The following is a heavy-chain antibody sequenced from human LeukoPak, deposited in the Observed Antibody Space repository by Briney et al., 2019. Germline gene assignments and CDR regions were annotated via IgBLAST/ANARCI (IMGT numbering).Heavy chain of an antibody. D-gene: IGHD1-14*01. Sequence: GGSLRLSCAASGFGFSSYDMHWVRQAPGKGLEWVAIIWLNGSATYYGDSVKGRFTISRDNSNNTLYLQMSSLRVEDTAVYYCARDLNREDFDYWGQGTLVVVSS. CDR1: GFGFSSYD. CDR2: IWLNGSAT. V-gene: IGHV3-33*01. CDR3: ARDLNREDFDY. J-gene: IGHJ4*02.